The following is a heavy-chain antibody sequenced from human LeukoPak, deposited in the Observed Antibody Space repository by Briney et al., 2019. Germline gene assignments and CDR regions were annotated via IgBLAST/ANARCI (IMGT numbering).Heavy chain of an antibody. V-gene: IGHV4-39*07. J-gene: IGHJ3*02. CDR3: ARDTIAAGTLDAFDI. D-gene: IGHD6-25*01. CDR2: IYYSGST. Sequence: PSETLSLTCTVSGGSISSGSYYWGWIRQPPGKGLEWIGSIYYSGSTYYNPSLKSRVTISVDTSKNQFSLKLSSVTAADTAVYYCARDTIAAGTLDAFDIWGQGTMVTVSS. CDR1: GGSISSGSYY.